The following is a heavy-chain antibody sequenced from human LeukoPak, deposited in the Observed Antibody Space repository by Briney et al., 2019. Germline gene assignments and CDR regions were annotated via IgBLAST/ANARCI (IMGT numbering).Heavy chain of an antibody. V-gene: IGHV3-11*04. D-gene: IGHD6-19*01. CDR3: AREGIAVMVDY. CDR2: ISGSGSPI. J-gene: IGHJ4*02. Sequence: GSLRLSCEASGFTFSDYYMSWIRQAPGKGLEWVSYISGSGSPIYYADSVKGRFTISRDNAKNSLYLQMNSLRAEDTAVYYCAREGIAVMVDYWGQGTLVTVSS. CDR1: GFTFSDYY.